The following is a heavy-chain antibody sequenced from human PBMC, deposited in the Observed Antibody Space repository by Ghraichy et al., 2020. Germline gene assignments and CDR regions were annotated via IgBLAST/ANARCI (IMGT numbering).Heavy chain of an antibody. J-gene: IGHJ4*02. D-gene: IGHD1-26*01. Sequence: VKVSCKTSGYIFTDYAMNWVRQAPGQGLEWLGWINTNTGAPTYGQGFTGRFVFSLDTSVSTAYLEISTDDTAMYYCARAPVGSTYLDYWGQGTLVTVSS. CDR3: ARAPVGSTYLDY. CDR1: GYIFTDYA. V-gene: IGHV7-4-1*02. CDR2: INTNTGAP.